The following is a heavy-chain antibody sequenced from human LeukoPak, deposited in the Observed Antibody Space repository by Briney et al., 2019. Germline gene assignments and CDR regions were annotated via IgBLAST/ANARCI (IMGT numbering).Heavy chain of an antibody. CDR3: ARRISGVVPAAMKANWFDP. Sequence: SETLSLTCAVYGGSFSGYYWSWIRQPPGKGLEWIGEINHSGSTNYNPSLKSRVTISVDTSKNQFSLKLSSVTAADTVVYYCARRISGVVPAAMKANWFDPWGQGTLVTVSS. D-gene: IGHD2-2*01. V-gene: IGHV4-34*01. CDR1: GGSFSGYY. J-gene: IGHJ5*02. CDR2: INHSGST.